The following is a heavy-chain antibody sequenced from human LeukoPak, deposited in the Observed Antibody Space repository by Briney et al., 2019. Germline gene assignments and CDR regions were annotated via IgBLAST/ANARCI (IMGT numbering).Heavy chain of an antibody. CDR3: ARWGRFSYDSSGYG. CDR1: GYTFTSYG. J-gene: IGHJ4*02. D-gene: IGHD3-22*01. Sequence: ASVKVSCKASGYTFTSYGLSWVRQAPGQGLEGMGWISVYNGNANYAQKFHGRGTMTSDTSISTAYMELSRLRSDDTDVYYCARWGRFSYDSSGYGWGQGTLVTVSS. V-gene: IGHV1-18*01. CDR2: ISVYNGNA.